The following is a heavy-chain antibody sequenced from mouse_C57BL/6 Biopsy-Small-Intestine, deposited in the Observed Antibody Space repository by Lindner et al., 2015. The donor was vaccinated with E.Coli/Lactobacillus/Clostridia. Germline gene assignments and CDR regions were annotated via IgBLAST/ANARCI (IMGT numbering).Heavy chain of an antibody. Sequence: SVKVSCKASGGTFSSYAISWVRQAPGQGLEWMGRIIPILGIANYAQKFQGRVTITADESTSTAYMELSSLRSEDTAVYYCASRPRYSSSWYENYYYGMDVWGQGTTVTVSS. CDR3: ASRPRYSSSWYENYYYGMDV. CDR2: IIPILGIA. CDR1: GGTFSSYA. J-gene: IGHJ1*01. D-gene: IGHD1-1*01. V-gene: IGHV1-81*01.